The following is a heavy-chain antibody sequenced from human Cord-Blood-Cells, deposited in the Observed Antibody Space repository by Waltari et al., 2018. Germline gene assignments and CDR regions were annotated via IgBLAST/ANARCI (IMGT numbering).Heavy chain of an antibody. CDR2: IYYSGST. CDR3: ARLPYSSSFDY. J-gene: IGHJ4*02. CDR1: GGSISSSSYY. Sequence: QLQLQESGPGLVKPSETLSLTCTVSGGSISSSSYYWGWIRQPPGKGLEWIGSIYYSGSTYYNPSLKSRVTISVDTSKNQFSRKLSSVTAADTAVYYCARLPYSSSFDYWGQGTLVTVSS. D-gene: IGHD6-6*01. V-gene: IGHV4-39*01.